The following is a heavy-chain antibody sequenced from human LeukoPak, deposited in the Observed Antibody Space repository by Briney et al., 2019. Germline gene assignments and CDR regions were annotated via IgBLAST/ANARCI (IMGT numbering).Heavy chain of an antibody. CDR3: ARGRLEETTVTTTDDY. Sequence: SETLSLTCAVYGGSFSGYYWSWIRQPPGKGLEWIGEINHSGSTNYNPSLKSRVTISIDTSKNQFSLKLSSVTAADTAVYYCARGRLEETTVTTTDDYWGQGTLVTVSS. V-gene: IGHV4-34*01. J-gene: IGHJ4*02. CDR1: GGSFSGYY. CDR2: INHSGST. D-gene: IGHD4-17*01.